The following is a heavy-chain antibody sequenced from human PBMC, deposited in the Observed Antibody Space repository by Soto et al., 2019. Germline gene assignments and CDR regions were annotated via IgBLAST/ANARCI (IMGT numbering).Heavy chain of an antibody. CDR2: IIPIFGTA. Sequence: QVQLVQSGAEVKKPGSSVEVSCKASGGTFSSYAISWVRQAPGQGLEWMGGIIPIFGTANYAQKFQGRVTITADKSTSTAYMELSSLRSEDTAVYYCAIDYYDILTGPYYFDYWGQGTLVTVSS. CDR1: GGTFSSYA. V-gene: IGHV1-69*06. J-gene: IGHJ4*02. D-gene: IGHD3-9*01. CDR3: AIDYYDILTGPYYFDY.